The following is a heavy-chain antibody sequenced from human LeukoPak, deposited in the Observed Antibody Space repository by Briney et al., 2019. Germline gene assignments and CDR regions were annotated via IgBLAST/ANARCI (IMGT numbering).Heavy chain of an antibody. CDR2: ISGSGGST. V-gene: IGHV3-23*01. CDR3: ARDTPVAPNYHYSMDV. J-gene: IGHJ6*03. CDR1: GFTFSSCG. Sequence: GGSLRLSCTASGFTFSSCGMSWVRHAPGKGLEWVSAISGSGGSTYYGDSVQGRFTISRDNAKNSMSLQMNSMRAEDTAMYYCARDTPVAPNYHYSMDVWGQGTTVTVSS. D-gene: IGHD4-23*01.